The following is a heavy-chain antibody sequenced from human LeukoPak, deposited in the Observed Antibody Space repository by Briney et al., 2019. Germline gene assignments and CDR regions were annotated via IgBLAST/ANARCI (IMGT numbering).Heavy chain of an antibody. J-gene: IGHJ4*02. D-gene: IGHD3-10*01. CDR3: ARGRGSLTY. Sequence: SETLSLTCTVSGGSISSYYWSWIRQPPGKGLEWIGYFYDTRSPKYNPSLERRVTISVDMSRNQFSLTLTSLTAADTAVYYCARGRGSLTYWGQGTLATVSS. CDR2: FYDTRSP. V-gene: IGHV4-59*01. CDR1: GGSISSYY.